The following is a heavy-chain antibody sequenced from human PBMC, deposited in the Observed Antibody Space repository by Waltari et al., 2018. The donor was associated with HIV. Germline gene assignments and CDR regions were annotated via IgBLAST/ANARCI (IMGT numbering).Heavy chain of an antibody. CDR2: ISYDGSNK. CDR3: AKGAYGSGSVDY. Sequence: QVQLVESGGGVVQPGRSLRLSCAASGFTFSSYGMHWVRQAPGKGLEWVAVISYDGSNKYYADSVKGRFTISRDNSKNTLYLQMNSLRAEDTAVYYCAKGAYGSGSVDYWGQGTLVTVSS. CDR1: GFTFSSYG. V-gene: IGHV3-30*18. J-gene: IGHJ4*02. D-gene: IGHD3-10*01.